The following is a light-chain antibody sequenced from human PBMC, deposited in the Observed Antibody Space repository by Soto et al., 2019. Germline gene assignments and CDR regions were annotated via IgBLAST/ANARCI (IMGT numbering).Light chain of an antibody. V-gene: IGKV3-20*01. CDR3: QHYGASPWT. CDR2: ATS. Sequence: EIVLTQSPGTLSLSPGERATLSCRTSQSVSGSYLAWYQQKPGQAPRLLIYATSSRATGIPDRFSGSGSWTDITLTISRLEPEDFAVYYCQHYGASPWTFGQGTKVEIK. CDR1: QSVSGSY. J-gene: IGKJ1*01.